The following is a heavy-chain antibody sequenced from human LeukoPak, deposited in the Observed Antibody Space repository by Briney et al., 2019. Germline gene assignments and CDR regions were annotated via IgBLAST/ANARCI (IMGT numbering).Heavy chain of an antibody. CDR3: ARALTDDYSNYIDF. CDR1: GFTFDDYG. J-gene: IGHJ4*02. V-gene: IGHV3-20*04. CDR2: INWNGGST. D-gene: IGHD4-11*01. Sequence: PGGSLRLSCAASGFTFDDYGMSWVRQAPGKGLEWVSGINWNGGSTGYADSVKGRFTISRDNAKNSLYLQMNSLRAEDTALYYCARALTDDYSNYIDFWGQGTLVTVSS.